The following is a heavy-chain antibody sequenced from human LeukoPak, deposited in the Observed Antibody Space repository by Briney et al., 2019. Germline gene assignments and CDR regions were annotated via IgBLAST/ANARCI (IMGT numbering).Heavy chain of an antibody. CDR1: GFTVSSNY. CDR2: TYSGGST. CDR3: GRDHEGSFDY. V-gene: IGHV3-53*01. J-gene: IGHJ4*02. Sequence: AGSLRLSCAASGFTVSSNYMSWVRQAPGKGLEWVSVTYSGGSTYYADSAKGRFTISRDNSKSTRYLQMNSFRAEDTAVYDCGRDHEGSFDYWGQGTLVTVSS.